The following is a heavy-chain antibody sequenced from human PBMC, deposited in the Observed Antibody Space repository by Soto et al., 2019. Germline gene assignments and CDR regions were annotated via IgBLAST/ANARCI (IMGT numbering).Heavy chain of an antibody. V-gene: IGHV1-69*13. Sequence: SVKVSCKASGGTFSSYAISWVRQAPGQGLEWMGGIIPIFGTANYAQKFQGRVTITADESTSTDYMELSSLRSEDTAVYYCARDSRGYYDFWSGPRASYGMDVWGQGTTVTVSS. CDR1: GGTFSSYA. CDR2: IIPIFGTA. J-gene: IGHJ6*02. D-gene: IGHD3-3*01. CDR3: ARDSRGYYDFWSGPRASYGMDV.